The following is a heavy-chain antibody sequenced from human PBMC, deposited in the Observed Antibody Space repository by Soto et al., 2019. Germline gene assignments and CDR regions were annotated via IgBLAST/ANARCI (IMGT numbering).Heavy chain of an antibody. CDR2: IYYSGST. D-gene: IGHD6-19*01. Sequence: SETLSLTCNVSGGSVSSGSYYWSWIRQPPGKGLEWIGYIYYSGSTNYNPSLKSRVTISIDTSKNQFSLKLSSVTAADTAVYYCARDGEAVAVFDYWGQGTLVTVSS. V-gene: IGHV4-61*01. J-gene: IGHJ4*02. CDR1: GGSVSSGSYY. CDR3: ARDGEAVAVFDY.